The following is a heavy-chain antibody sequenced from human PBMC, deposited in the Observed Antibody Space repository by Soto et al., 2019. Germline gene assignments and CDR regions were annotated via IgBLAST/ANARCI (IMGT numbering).Heavy chain of an antibody. CDR1: GYTFTSYG. D-gene: IGHD3-16*02. CDR3: ARSPGESYYDYIWGSYRPLGLFRY. V-gene: IGHV1-18*01. J-gene: IGHJ4*02. Sequence: ASVKVSCKASGYTFTSYGISWVRQAPGQGLEWMGWISAYNGNTNYAQKLQGRVTMTTDTSTSTAYMELRDLRSDDTAVYYCARSPGESYYDYIWGSYRPLGLFRYWGQGTLVTVSS. CDR2: ISAYNGNT.